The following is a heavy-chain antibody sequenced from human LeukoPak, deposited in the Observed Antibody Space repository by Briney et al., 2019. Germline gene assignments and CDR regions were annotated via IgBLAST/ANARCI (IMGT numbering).Heavy chain of an antibody. CDR2: IYYSGST. Sequence: SETLSLTCTVSGGSISSYYWSWIRQPPGKGLECIGYIYYSGSTNYSPSLKSRVTISVDTSKNQFSLKLSSVTAADTAVYYCARLYCGGDCFDYWGQGTLVTVSS. CDR1: GGSISSYY. CDR3: ARLYCGGDCFDY. D-gene: IGHD2-21*01. J-gene: IGHJ4*02. V-gene: IGHV4-59*01.